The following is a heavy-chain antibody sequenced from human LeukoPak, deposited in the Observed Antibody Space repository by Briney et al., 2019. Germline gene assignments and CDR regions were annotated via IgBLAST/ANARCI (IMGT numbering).Heavy chain of an antibody. CDR1: GGTFSSYA. CDR2: IIPILGIA. V-gene: IGHV1-69*04. CDR3: AKTKGIAAAETEAVFDY. J-gene: IGHJ4*02. D-gene: IGHD6-13*01. Sequence: SVRVSCKASGGTFSSYAISWVRQAPGQGLEWMGRIIPILGIANYAQKFQGRVTITADKSTSTAYMELSSLRSEDTAVYYCAKTKGIAAAETEAVFDYWGQGTLVTVSS.